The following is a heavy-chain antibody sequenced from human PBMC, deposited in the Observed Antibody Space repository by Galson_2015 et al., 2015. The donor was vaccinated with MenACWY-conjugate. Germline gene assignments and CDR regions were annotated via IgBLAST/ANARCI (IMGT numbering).Heavy chain of an antibody. CDR1: GFTFSRYA. D-gene: IGHD1-26*01. V-gene: IGHV3-33*01. J-gene: IGHJ4*02. CDR3: FALNSGTDY. CDR2: IWYDGSQT. Sequence: LRLSCAASGFTFSRYAMHWVRQAPGKGLEWVAIIWYDGSQTYYGDSVRGRFTISRDNSKNTAYLQMNSLRAEDTAMYYCFALNSGTDYWGQGTRVTVSS.